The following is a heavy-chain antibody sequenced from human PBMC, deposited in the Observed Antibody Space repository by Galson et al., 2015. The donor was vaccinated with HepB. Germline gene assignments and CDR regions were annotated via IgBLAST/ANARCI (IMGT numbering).Heavy chain of an antibody. CDR2: INHSGNT. Sequence: SETLSLTCAVYGGSFGGYLWSWIRQPPGKGLEWIGEINHSGNTNYNPSLKSRVTISVDTSKNQFSLKLSSVTAADTAVYYCARDITYYDILPAPCGMDVWGQGTTVTVSS. V-gene: IGHV4-34*01. CDR3: ARDITYYDILPAPCGMDV. D-gene: IGHD3-9*01. CDR1: GGSFGGYL. J-gene: IGHJ6*02.